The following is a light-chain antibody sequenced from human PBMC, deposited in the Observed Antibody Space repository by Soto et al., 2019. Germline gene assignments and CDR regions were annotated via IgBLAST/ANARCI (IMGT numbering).Light chain of an antibody. CDR3: QQYNNWPPIT. CDR2: GAS. Sequence: QSLSPVERATLSCRASQSVRINLAWYQQKPGQAPRLLIYGASTRATGIPARFSGSGSGTDFSLTISSLQSEDFAVYYCQQYNNWPPITFGHVTRLEIK. J-gene: IGKJ5*01. V-gene: IGKV3-15*01. CDR1: QSVRIN.